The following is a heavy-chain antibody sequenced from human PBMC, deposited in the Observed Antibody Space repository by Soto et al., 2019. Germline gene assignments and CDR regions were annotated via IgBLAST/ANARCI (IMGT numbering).Heavy chain of an antibody. D-gene: IGHD3-22*01. J-gene: IGHJ5*02. Sequence: QLQLQESGPRLVKPSETLSLTCTVSGGSISSNNYYWGWIRQPPGKGLEWIGSIYYSGSTYYNPSLKSRVTISVATSKNQFSLMLSSVTAADTAVYYCARHDDSSAYYPNWFDPWGQGTLVTVSS. V-gene: IGHV4-39*01. CDR2: IYYSGST. CDR1: GGSISSNNYY. CDR3: ARHDDSSAYYPNWFDP.